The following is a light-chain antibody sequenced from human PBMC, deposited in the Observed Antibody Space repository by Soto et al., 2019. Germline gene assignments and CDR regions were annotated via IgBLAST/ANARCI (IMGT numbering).Light chain of an antibody. CDR1: QGISSY. J-gene: IGKJ2*01. Sequence: AIRMTQSPSSFSASTGDRVTITCRASQGISSYLAWYQQKPGKAPKLLIYAAATLQRGSPSRFSASVSGTDFTLTISLLQSEDLATYYCQQYLSYPYTFGQGTKLEI. V-gene: IGKV1-8*01. CDR3: QQYLSYPYT. CDR2: AAA.